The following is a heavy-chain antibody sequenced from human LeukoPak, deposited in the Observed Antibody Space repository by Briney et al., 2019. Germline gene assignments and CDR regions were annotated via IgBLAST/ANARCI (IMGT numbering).Heavy chain of an antibody. J-gene: IGHJ6*02. Sequence: PGGSLRLSCAASGFTVSSNYMSWVRQAPGKGLEWVSVIYSGGSTYYADSVKGRFTISRDNSKNTLYLQMNSLRAEDTAVYYCVRGSSSYNYYYYGMDVWGQGTTVTVSS. CDR2: IYSGGST. CDR1: GFTVSSNY. V-gene: IGHV3-66*01. CDR3: VRGSSSYNYYYYGMDV. D-gene: IGHD6-6*01.